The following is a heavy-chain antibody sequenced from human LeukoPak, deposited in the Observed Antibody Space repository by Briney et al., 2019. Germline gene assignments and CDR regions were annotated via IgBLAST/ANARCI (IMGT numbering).Heavy chain of an antibody. CDR3: VRPDDNSFDF. CDR1: GGSFSGYY. J-gene: IGHJ3*01. V-gene: IGHV4-34*01. CDR2: INHSGST. D-gene: IGHD3-9*01. Sequence: SSETLSLTCAVYGGSFSGYYWSWIRQPPGKGLEWIGEINHSGSTNYNPSLKSRVTISVDTSKNQFSLKLSSVTAADTAVYYCVRPDDNSFDFWGQGTMVTVSS.